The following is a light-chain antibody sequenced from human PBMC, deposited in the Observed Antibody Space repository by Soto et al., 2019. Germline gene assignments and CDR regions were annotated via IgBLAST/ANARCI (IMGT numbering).Light chain of an antibody. J-gene: IGKJ1*01. V-gene: IGKV1-39*01. CDR3: QQTYSTPPWP. Sequence: DIRLTQSPSSLSASVGDRVTISCRATQGIGTYLTWYQQKPGRAPNLLIYDASTLQTGAPSRFSGRASATDFTLTISSLQPEDVGTYFCQQTYSTPPWPFGQGTRVEI. CDR2: DAS. CDR1: QGIGTY.